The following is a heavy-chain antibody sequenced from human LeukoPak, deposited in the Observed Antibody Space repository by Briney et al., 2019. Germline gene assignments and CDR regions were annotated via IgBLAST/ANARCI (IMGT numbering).Heavy chain of an antibody. CDR1: GYTFTSYD. J-gene: IGHJ4*02. CDR2: MNPNSGNT. Sequence: GASVKLSCKASGYTFTSYDINWVRQATGQGLEWMGWMNPNSGNTGYAHKVQGRVTMTRNTSISTAYMELSSLRSEDTAVYYFARGSGAIDYWGQGTLVTVSS. CDR3: ARGSGAIDY. V-gene: IGHV1-8*01. D-gene: IGHD3-10*01.